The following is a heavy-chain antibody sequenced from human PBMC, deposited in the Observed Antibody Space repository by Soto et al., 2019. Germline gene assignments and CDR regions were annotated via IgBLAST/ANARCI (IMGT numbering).Heavy chain of an antibody. Sequence: QMQLQASGPGLVKPSETLSLTCNVSGASVSHGYWSWIRQPPGKGLEWIGFMYFGGSFNYNPSLTSRATISVETSKNQCSMKLTSVTASDTAVYYCARSYYDRTGFPVDPWGQGTMVTVSS. CDR1: GASVSHGY. V-gene: IGHV4-59*02. CDR2: MYFGGSF. D-gene: IGHD3-22*01. J-gene: IGHJ5*02. CDR3: ARSYYDRTGFPVDP.